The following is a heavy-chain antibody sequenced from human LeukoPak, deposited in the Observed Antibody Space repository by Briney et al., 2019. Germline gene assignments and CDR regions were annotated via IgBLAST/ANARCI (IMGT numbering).Heavy chain of an antibody. Sequence: GGSLRLSCAASGFTFDDYGMSWVRQAPGKGLEWVSGINWNGGSTGYADSVKGRFTTSRDNAKNSLYLQMNSLRAEDTAVYYCARDSITMIAGFDYWGQGTLVTVSS. CDR1: GFTFDDYG. V-gene: IGHV3-20*04. CDR3: ARDSITMIAGFDY. CDR2: INWNGGST. D-gene: IGHD3-22*01. J-gene: IGHJ4*02.